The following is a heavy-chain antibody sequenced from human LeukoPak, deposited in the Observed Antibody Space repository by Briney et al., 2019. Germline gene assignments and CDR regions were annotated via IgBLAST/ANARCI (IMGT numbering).Heavy chain of an antibody. CDR3: ARDVGGQGRAYSYGYDS. CDR1: GGSISSGIYF. V-gene: IGHV4-61*02. D-gene: IGHD5-18*01. J-gene: IGHJ4*02. CDR2: ICTSGTT. Sequence: PSETLSLTCTVSGGSISSGIYFWRWIRQPAGWVVELNGRICTSGTTKYNPSLKSRVTISVDKSKNQVSLKLNSVTAADASVYYCARDVGGQGRAYSYGYDSWGQGTLVTVSS.